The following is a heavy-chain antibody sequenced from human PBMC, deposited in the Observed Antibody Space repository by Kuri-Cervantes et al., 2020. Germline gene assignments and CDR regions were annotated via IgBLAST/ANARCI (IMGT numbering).Heavy chain of an antibody. CDR2: IDWDDDK. J-gene: IGHJ6*03. CDR3: ARIYIVVVPAASYYYYMDV. D-gene: IGHD2-2*01. Sequence: SGPTLVKPTETLALTCTVSGFSLDNAKMGVGWIRQPPGKALEWLARIDWDDDKFYSTSLKTRLTISKDTSKNQVVLTMTNMDPVDTATYYCARIYIVVVPAASYYYYMDVWGKGTTVTVSS. CDR1: GFSLDNAKMG. V-gene: IGHV2-70D*14.